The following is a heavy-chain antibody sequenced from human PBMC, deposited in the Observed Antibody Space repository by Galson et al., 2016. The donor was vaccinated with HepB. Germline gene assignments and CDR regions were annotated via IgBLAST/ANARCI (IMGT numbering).Heavy chain of an antibody. CDR2: IIPIFGTA. V-gene: IGHV1-69*13. J-gene: IGHJ3*02. CDR1: GGTFSSYA. CDR3: ASGGADIVVVPVIIICAFDI. D-gene: IGHD2-2*01. Sequence: SVKVSCKASGGTFSSYAISWVRQAPGQGLEWMGGIIPIFGTANYAQKFQGRVTITADESTSTAYMELSSLRSDDTAVYYCASGGADIVVVPVIIICAFDIWGQGTMVTVSS.